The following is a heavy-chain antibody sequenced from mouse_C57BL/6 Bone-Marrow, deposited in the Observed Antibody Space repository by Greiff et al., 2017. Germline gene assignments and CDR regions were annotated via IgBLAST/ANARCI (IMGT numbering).Heavy chain of an antibody. J-gene: IGHJ1*03. Sequence: VQLQQSGPELEKPGASVKISCKASGYSFTGYYMPWVKQSSEKSLEWIGEINPSTGGTSYNQKFKGKATLTVDKSSSTAYMQLKSLTSEDSAAYYCARGYDGYIYWYFDVWGTGTTVTVSS. D-gene: IGHD2-3*01. CDR1: GYSFTGYY. CDR2: INPSTGGT. V-gene: IGHV1-43*01. CDR3: ARGYDGYIYWYFDV.